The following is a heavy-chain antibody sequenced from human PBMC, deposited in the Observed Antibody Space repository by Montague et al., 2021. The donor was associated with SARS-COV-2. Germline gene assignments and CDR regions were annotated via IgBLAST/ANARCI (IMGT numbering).Heavy chain of an antibody. CDR3: ARYPWYYGSGQ. D-gene: IGHD3-10*01. V-gene: IGHV3-53*04. CDR2: LYIDGRP. J-gene: IGHJ4*02. Sequence: SLRLSCAASGFSVSSNYMTWVRQAPGRGLEWVSTLYIDGRPFYTDSVKGRFTISRHVSQNTRYLQLNSLRDEDTAVYYCARYPWYYGSGQWGQGTLVTVSS. CDR1: GFSVSSNY.